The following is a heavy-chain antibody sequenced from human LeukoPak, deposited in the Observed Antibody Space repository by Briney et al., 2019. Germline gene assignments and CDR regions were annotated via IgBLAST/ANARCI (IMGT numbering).Heavy chain of an antibody. V-gene: IGHV4-34*01. CDR1: GGSFSGYY. CDR2: INHSGST. CDR3: AGHRDNSSGWPYFDY. Sequence: SETLSLTCAVYGGSFSGYYWSWIRQPPGKGLEWIGEINHSGSTNYNPSLKSRVTISVDTSKNQFSLKLSSVTAADTAVYYCAGHRDNSSGWPYFDYWGQGTLVTVSS. D-gene: IGHD6-19*01. J-gene: IGHJ4*02.